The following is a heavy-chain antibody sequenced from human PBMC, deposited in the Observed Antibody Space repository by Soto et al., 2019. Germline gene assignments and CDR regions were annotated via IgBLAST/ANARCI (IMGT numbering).Heavy chain of an antibody. CDR2: ISAYNGNT. Sequence: VASVKVSCKASGYTFTSYGISWVRQAPGQGLEWMGWISAYNGNTNYAQKLQGRVTMTTDTSTSTAYMELRSLRSDDTAVYYCAREENYDILTGPSGGWIDPWGQGTLVTISS. CDR3: AREENYDILTGPSGGWIDP. CDR1: GYTFTSYG. J-gene: IGHJ5*02. V-gene: IGHV1-18*01. D-gene: IGHD3-9*01.